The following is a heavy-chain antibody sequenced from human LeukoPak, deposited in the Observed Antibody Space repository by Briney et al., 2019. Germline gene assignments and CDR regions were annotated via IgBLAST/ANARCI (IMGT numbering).Heavy chain of an antibody. CDR1: GFTFSSYD. D-gene: IGHD2-2*02. J-gene: IGHJ5*02. V-gene: IGHV3-30*18. Sequence: GRSLRLSCAASGFTFSSYDMHWVRQAPGKGLEWVAVISYDGSNKYYADSVKGRFTISRDNSKNTLYLQMNSLRAEDTAVYYCAKDQGGGYCSSTSCYMDWFDPWGQGTLVTVSS. CDR3: AKDQGGGYCSSTSCYMDWFDP. CDR2: ISYDGSNK.